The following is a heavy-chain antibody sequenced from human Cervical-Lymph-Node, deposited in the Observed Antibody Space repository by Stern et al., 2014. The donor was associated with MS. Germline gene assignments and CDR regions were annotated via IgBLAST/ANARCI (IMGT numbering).Heavy chain of an antibody. CDR3: ARDRNGMDV. CDR2: IGIAGDT. V-gene: IGHV3-13*01. J-gene: IGHJ6*02. Sequence: EVQLLESGGGLVQPGGSLRLSCAASGFTFSSYDLPWVRHATGTGLAWVSAIGIAGDTHYPGSVKGRFTISRENAKNSLYLQMNSLRVGDTAVYYCARDRNGMDVWGQGTTVTVSS. CDR1: GFTFSSYD.